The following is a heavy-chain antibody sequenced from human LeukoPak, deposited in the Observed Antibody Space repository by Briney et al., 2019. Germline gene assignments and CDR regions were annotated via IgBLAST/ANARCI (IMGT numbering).Heavy chain of an antibody. V-gene: IGHV1-18*04. J-gene: IGHJ2*01. D-gene: IGHD6-19*01. CDR3: ARSLIAVAGTADWYFDL. CDR2: ISAYNGNT. Sequence: ASVKVSCKASGYTFTSYGISWVRQAPGQGLEWMGWISAYNGNTNYAQKLQGRVTMTTDTSTSTAYMELRSLRPDDTAVYYCARSLIAVAGTADWYFDLWGRGTLVTVSS. CDR1: GYTFTSYG.